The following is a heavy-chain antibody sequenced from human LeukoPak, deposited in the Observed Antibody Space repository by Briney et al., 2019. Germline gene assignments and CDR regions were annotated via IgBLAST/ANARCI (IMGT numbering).Heavy chain of an antibody. J-gene: IGHJ6*02. D-gene: IGHD2-21*02. CDR3: ARGPMTSDV. V-gene: IGHV3-7*05. CDR2: LKPDGSEM. Sequence: PGGSLRLSCAASGFTFSSYWMSWVRQAPGKGLEWVANLKPDGSEMHYVDSVKGRFTISRDNAKNSLYLQMNSLRAEDTAVYYCARGPMTSDVWGQGTTVTVSS. CDR1: GFTFSSYW.